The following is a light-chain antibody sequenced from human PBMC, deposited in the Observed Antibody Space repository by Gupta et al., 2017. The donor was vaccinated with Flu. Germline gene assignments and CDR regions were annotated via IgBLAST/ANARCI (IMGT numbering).Light chain of an antibody. Sequence: QSALTQPASVSGSPGQSITISCTGISSDVGGYDDVSWYQQHPGKAPKRMIEDVTNRPSGVSNRVSCYTAGNTASPHILGLQAEDEADDYCRASITHTLDGAFGGGTKLTVL. CDR3: RASITHTLDGA. CDR2: DVT. J-gene: IGLJ2*01. CDR1: SSDVGGYDD. V-gene: IGLV2-14*03.